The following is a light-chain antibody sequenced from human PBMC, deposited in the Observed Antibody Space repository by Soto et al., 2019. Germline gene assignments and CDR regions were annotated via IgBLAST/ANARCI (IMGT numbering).Light chain of an antibody. CDR3: QQRSNWPL. Sequence: EIVLTQSPGTLSLSPGERATLSCRASQSVSSSYLAWYQQKPGQAPRLLIYDASNRATGIPARFSGSGSGTDFTLTISSLEPEDFAVYYRQQRSNWPLFGQGTRLEI. V-gene: IGKV3D-20*02. CDR1: QSVSSSY. J-gene: IGKJ5*01. CDR2: DAS.